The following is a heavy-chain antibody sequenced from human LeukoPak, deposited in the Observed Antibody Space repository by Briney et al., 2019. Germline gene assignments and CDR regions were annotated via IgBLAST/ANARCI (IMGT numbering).Heavy chain of an antibody. CDR2: IYTSGST. CDR3: ARWEQLVDRTYAFDI. D-gene: IGHD6-13*01. V-gene: IGHV4-4*07. CDR1: GGSISSYY. J-gene: IGHJ3*02. Sequence: SETLSLTCTVSGGSISSYYWSWIRQPAGKGLEWIGRIYTSGSTNYTPSLKSRVTMSVDTSKNQFSLKLSSVTAADTAVYYCARWEQLVDRTYAFDIWGQGTMVTVSS.